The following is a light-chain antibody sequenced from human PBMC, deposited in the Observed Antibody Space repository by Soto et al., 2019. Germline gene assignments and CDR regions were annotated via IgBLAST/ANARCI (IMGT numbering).Light chain of an antibody. CDR2: WAS. Sequence: DFVMTQSPDSLAVSLGERATINCKSSRSVLYSSNNKTYLAWYQQRPGQPPTLLIFWASTRQSGVPDRFSGSGSGTDFTLTISNVQAEDVAVYYCQQYYTVPLTFGGGTKVEL. CDR3: QQYYTVPLT. CDR1: RSVLYSSNNKTY. J-gene: IGKJ4*01. V-gene: IGKV4-1*01.